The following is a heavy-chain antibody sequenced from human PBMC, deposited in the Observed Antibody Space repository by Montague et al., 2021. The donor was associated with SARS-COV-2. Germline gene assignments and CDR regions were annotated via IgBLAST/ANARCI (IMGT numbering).Heavy chain of an antibody. CDR3: ARDYSGVPVIYCNYFDY. D-gene: IGHD2-21*01. V-gene: IGHV3-30-3*01. CDR1: GFTFSSYA. Sequence: SLRLSCAASGFTFSSYAMHWVRQAPGKGLEWVAVISYDGSNKYYADSVKGRFTISRDNSKNTLYLQMNSLRAEDTAVYYCARDYSGVPVIYCNYFDYWGQGTLVTVSS. CDR2: ISYDGSNK. J-gene: IGHJ4*02.